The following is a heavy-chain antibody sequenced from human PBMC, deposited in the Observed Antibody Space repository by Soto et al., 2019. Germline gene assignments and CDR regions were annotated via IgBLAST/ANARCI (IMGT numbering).Heavy chain of an antibody. Sequence: QVQLVQSGAEVKKPGASVKVSCKASGYTFTSYAMHWVRQAPGQRLEWMGWINAGNGNTKYSQKFQGRVTITRDTSAGPAYMELSSLRSEDTAVYYCAGGGELLWGDYWGQGTLVTVSS. D-gene: IGHD1-26*01. CDR1: GYTFTSYA. J-gene: IGHJ4*02. CDR3: AGGGELLWGDY. CDR2: INAGNGNT. V-gene: IGHV1-3*01.